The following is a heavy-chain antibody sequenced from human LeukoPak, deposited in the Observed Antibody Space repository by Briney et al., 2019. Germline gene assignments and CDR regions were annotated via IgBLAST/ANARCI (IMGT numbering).Heavy chain of an antibody. CDR3: ATEGLTQTGDAFDI. V-gene: IGHV1-24*01. D-gene: IGHD7-27*01. J-gene: IGHJ3*02. CDR2: FDPEDGET. Sequence: ASVKVSCKVSGYTLTELSMHWVRRAPGKGLERMGGFDPEDGETIYAQKFQGRVTMTEDTSTDTAYMELSSLRSEDTAVYYCATEGLTQTGDAFDIWGQGTMVTVSS. CDR1: GYTLTELS.